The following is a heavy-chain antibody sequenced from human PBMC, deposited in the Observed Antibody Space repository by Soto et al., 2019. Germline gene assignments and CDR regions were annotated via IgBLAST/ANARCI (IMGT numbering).Heavy chain of an antibody. D-gene: IGHD1-26*01. CDR2: INGRGNYI. Sequence: PGGSLRLSCASSGFTFSTYTMNCVRQAPGKGLEWVSSINGRGNYIYYAESVKGRFTISRDNAKNSLYLQMDRLRAEDTALYYCVREDGKVGTNSAFDYWGLGALVTVSS. CDR1: GFTFSTYT. V-gene: IGHV3-21*01. CDR3: VREDGKVGTNSAFDY. J-gene: IGHJ4*02.